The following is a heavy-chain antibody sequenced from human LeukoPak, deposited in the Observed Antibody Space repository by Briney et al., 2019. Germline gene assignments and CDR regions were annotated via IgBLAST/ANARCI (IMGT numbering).Heavy chain of an antibody. Sequence: PSETLSLTCIVSGGSIRSGGYYWNWRRQYPGKGLEWMGYIYYRGSTYYTPSLKSRVTISIATPKHDFSRNVLPVTAADTAVYYCARDGGGYGVHADYFQDWGQGTVVTVSS. V-gene: IGHV4-31*03. CDR2: IYYRGST. CDR1: GGSIRSGGYY. D-gene: IGHD3-16*01. CDR3: ARDGGGYGVHADYFQD. J-gene: IGHJ1*01.